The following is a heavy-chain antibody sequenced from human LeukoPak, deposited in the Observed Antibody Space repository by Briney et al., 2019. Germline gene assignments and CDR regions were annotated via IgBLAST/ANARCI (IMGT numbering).Heavy chain of an antibody. J-gene: IGHJ4*02. CDR1: GFTLSSYA. D-gene: IGHD3-10*01. CDR2: TSSSDAGT. Sequence: GGSLRLSCAASGFTLSSYAMSWVRQAPGKGLEWVSATSSSDAGTYYADSVRGRFTISRDNSKNTLYLQMNSLRAEDTAVYYCARDRGRVFQKLFDYWGQGTLVTVSS. CDR3: ARDRGRVFQKLFDY. V-gene: IGHV3-23*01.